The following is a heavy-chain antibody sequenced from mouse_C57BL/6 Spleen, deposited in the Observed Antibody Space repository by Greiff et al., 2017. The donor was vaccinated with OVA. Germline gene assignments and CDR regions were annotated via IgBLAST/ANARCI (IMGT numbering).Heavy chain of an antibody. CDR1: GFTFSDYG. CDR3: ARPLATAFDY. Sequence: EVKLMESGGGLVKPGGSLKLSCAASGFTFSDYGMHWVRQAPEKGLEWVAYISSGSSTIYYADTVKGRFTISRDNAKNTLFLQMTSLRSEDTAMYYCARPLATAFDYWGQGTTLTVSS. J-gene: IGHJ2*01. V-gene: IGHV5-17*01. D-gene: IGHD1-2*01. CDR2: ISSGSSTI.